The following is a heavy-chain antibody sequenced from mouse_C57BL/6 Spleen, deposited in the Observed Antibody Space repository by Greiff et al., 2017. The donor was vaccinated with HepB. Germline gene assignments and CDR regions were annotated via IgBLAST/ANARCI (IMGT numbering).Heavy chain of an antibody. Sequence: EVQLVESGPGLAKPSQTLSLTCSVTGYSITSDYWNWLRKFPGNKLEYMGYISYSGSTYYNPSLKSRISITRDTSKNQYYLQLNSVTTEDTATYYCARGGARLTGYFDVWGTGTTVTVSS. D-gene: IGHD1-2*01. CDR2: ISYSGST. V-gene: IGHV3-8*01. CDR1: GYSITSDY. J-gene: IGHJ1*03. CDR3: ARGGARLTGYFDV.